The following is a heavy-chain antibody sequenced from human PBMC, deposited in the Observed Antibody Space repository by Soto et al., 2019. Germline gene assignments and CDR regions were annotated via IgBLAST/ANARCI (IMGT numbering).Heavy chain of an antibody. CDR2: ISSSSSTI. CDR3: AARVATGDAFDI. J-gene: IGHJ3*02. Sequence: GGSLRLSCAASGFTFSSYSMNWVRQAPGKGLEWVSYISSSSSTIYYADSVKGRFTISRDNAKNSLYLQMNSLRAEDTAVYYCAARVATGDAFDIWGQGTMVTVSS. V-gene: IGHV3-48*01. D-gene: IGHD2-15*01. CDR1: GFTFSSYS.